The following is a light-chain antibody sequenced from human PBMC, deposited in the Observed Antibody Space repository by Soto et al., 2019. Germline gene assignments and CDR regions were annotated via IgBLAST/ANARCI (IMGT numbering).Light chain of an antibody. Sequence: IVLTQSPATLSLSPGDRATLSCRASQSVGNYLAWYQHNPGQAPRLLIYDASNRATGIPARFSGSGSGTDVTLTISSPEPEDIAFYYIQQRYNWPSTFGQGTKLEIK. V-gene: IGKV3-11*01. J-gene: IGKJ2*02. CDR2: DAS. CDR1: QSVGNY. CDR3: QQRYNWPST.